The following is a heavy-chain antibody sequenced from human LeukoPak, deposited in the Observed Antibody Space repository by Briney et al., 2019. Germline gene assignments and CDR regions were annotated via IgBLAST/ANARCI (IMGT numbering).Heavy chain of an antibody. V-gene: IGHV1-18*01. Sequence: ASVKVSCKASGYTFTSYGISWVRQAPGQGLEWVGWISAYNGNTNYAQKLQGRVTMTTDTSTSTAYMELRSLRSDDTAVYYCAREVAAAGISYYYYGMDVWGQGTTVTVSS. CDR2: ISAYNGNT. J-gene: IGHJ6*02. D-gene: IGHD6-13*01. CDR3: AREVAAAGISYYYYGMDV. CDR1: GYTFTSYG.